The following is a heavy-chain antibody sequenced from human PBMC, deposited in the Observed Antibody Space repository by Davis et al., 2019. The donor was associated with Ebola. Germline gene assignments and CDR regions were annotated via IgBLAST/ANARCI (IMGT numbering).Heavy chain of an antibody. D-gene: IGHD6-13*01. Sequence: AASVTVSCKASGYTFTSYAMHWVRQAPGQRLEWMGWINAGNCNTKYSQKFQGRVTITRDTSASTAYMELSSLRSEDTAVYYCARISSSWYGGWFDPWGQGTLVTVSS. CDR2: INAGNCNT. CDR3: ARISSSWYGGWFDP. CDR1: GYTFTSYA. J-gene: IGHJ5*02. V-gene: IGHV1-3*01.